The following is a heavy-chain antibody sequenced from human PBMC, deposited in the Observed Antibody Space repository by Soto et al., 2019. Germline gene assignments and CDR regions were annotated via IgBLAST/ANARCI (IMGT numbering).Heavy chain of an antibody. CDR2: IKQDGSEK. CDR1: GFTFTRYW. Sequence: GSLRLSCAASGFTFTRYWMSWVRQAPGKGLEWVANIKQDGSEKYYVDSVKGRFTISRDNAKNSLYLQMNSLRAEDTAVYYCATDFYDFWSGYSNIWGQGTLVTVSS. J-gene: IGHJ4*02. CDR3: ATDFYDFWSGYSNI. D-gene: IGHD3-3*01. V-gene: IGHV3-7*01.